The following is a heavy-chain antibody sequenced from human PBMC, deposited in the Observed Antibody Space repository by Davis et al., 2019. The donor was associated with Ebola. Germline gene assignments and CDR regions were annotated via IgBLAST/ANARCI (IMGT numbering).Heavy chain of an antibody. CDR3: ARGGGYSSGWDDY. CDR2: IKQDGSEK. J-gene: IGHJ4*02. Sequence: GESLKISCAASGFTFSSYWMSWVRQAPGKGLEWVANIKQDGSEKYYVDSVKGRFTISRDNSKNTLYLQMNSLRAEDTAVYYCARGGGYSSGWDDYWGQGTLVTVSS. D-gene: IGHD6-19*01. CDR1: GFTFSSYW. V-gene: IGHV3-7*01.